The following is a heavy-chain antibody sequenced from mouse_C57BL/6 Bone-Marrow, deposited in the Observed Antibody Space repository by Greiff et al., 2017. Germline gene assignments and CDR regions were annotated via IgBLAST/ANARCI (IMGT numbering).Heavy chain of an antibody. CDR1: GYTFTSYW. J-gene: IGHJ2*01. D-gene: IGHD1-1*01. CDR2: IHPNSGST. Sequence: QVQLKESGAELVKPGASVKLSCKASGYTFTSYWMHWVKQRPGQGLEWIGMIHPNSGSTNYNEKFKSKATLTVDKSSSTAYMQLSSLTSEDSAVYYCARRYYGSSPYFDYWGQGTTLTVSS. CDR3: ARRYYGSSPYFDY. V-gene: IGHV1-64*01.